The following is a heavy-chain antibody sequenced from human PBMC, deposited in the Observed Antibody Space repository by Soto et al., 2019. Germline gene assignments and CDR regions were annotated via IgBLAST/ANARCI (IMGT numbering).Heavy chain of an antibody. D-gene: IGHD3-22*01. V-gene: IGHV4-59*01. CDR3: ARVIDSSGLNWFDP. CDR2: IYYSGST. Sequence: SETLSLTCTVSGGSISSYYWSWIRQPPGKGLEWIGYIYYSGSTNYNPSLKSRVTISVDTSKNQFSLKLSSVTAADTAVYYCARVIDSSGLNWFDPGGQGTLVTVSS. J-gene: IGHJ5*02. CDR1: GGSISSYY.